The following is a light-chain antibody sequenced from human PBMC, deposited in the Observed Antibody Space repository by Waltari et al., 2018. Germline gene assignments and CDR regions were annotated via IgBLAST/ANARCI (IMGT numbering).Light chain of an antibody. J-gene: IGKJ4*01. CDR3: LQRSNWPPT. V-gene: IGKV3-11*01. CDR1: QSVGRS. CDR2: DAS. Sequence: VFTQSPATLSLSPGDRATLSCRASQSVGRSLTWYQQKPGQPPRLLIYDASTRATGIPARISGSGSGTDFTLTIGSLESEDFAVYFCLQRSNWPPTFGGGT.